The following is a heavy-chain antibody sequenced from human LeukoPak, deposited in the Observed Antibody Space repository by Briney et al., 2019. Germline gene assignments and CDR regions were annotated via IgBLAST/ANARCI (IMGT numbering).Heavy chain of an antibody. Sequence: PGGSLRLSCAASGFTVSSNYMSWFRQAPGKGLECLGFVRSTTYSGTIEYSASVKGRFTISRDHSKGIAFLQMNSLKTEDTAVHYCARGQTLPGVKYYFDHWGQGTLVTVSS. D-gene: IGHD2-8*01. CDR2: VRSTTYSGTI. CDR3: ARGQTLPGVKYYFDH. J-gene: IGHJ4*02. CDR1: GFTVSSNY. V-gene: IGHV3-71*01.